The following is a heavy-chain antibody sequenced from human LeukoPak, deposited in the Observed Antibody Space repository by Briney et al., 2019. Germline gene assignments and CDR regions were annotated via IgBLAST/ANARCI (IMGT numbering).Heavy chain of an antibody. CDR1: GFTFSSYW. CDR2: INNDGSST. J-gene: IGHJ6*04. Sequence: GRSLRLSCAASGFTFSSYWMHWVRQAPGKGLVWVSRINNDGSSTSYADSVKGRFTISRDNAKNTVYLQMNSLRAEDTAVYYCAELGITMIGGVWGKGTTVTISS. D-gene: IGHD3-10*02. CDR3: AELGITMIGGV. V-gene: IGHV3-74*01.